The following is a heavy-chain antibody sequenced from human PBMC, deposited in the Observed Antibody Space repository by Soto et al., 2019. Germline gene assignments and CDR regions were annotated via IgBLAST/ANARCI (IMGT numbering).Heavy chain of an antibody. CDR3: ANYRKFDVSGCSNFDN. CDR2: ISGSGGST. V-gene: IGHV3-23*01. CDR1: GFTFSSYA. Sequence: GGSLRLSCAASGFTFSSYAMSWVRQAPGKGLEWVSAISGSGGSTYYADSVKGRFTISRDNTKNTLYLQMNSLRAEDTAVSYFANYRKFDVSGCSNFDNWGQGTLVTVSS. D-gene: IGHD3-10*01. J-gene: IGHJ4*02.